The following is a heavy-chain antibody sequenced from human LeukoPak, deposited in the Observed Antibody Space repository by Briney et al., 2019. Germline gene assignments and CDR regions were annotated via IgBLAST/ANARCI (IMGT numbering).Heavy chain of an antibody. Sequence: GGSLRLSCAASGFTFDDYAMHWVRQAPGKGLEWVSGISWNSGSIGYADSVKGRFTISRDNAKDSLYLQVNSLRAEDTALYYCAKEDVWGQGTTVTVSS. J-gene: IGHJ6*02. CDR3: AKEDV. V-gene: IGHV3-9*01. CDR1: GFTFDDYA. CDR2: ISWNSGSI.